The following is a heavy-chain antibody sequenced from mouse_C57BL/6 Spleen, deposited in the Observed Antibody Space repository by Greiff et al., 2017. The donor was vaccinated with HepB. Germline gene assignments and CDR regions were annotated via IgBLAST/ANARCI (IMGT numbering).Heavy chain of an antibody. J-gene: IGHJ1*03. V-gene: IGHV5-9*01. Sequence: EVKVVESGGGLVKPGGSLKLSCAASGFTFSSYTMSWVRQTPEKRLEWVATISGGGGNTYYPDSVKGRFTISRDNAKNTLYLQMSSLRSEDTALYYCARHDYGSYWYFDVWGTGTTVTVSS. CDR2: ISGGGGNT. CDR1: GFTFSSYT. CDR3: ARHDYGSYWYFDV. D-gene: IGHD1-1*01.